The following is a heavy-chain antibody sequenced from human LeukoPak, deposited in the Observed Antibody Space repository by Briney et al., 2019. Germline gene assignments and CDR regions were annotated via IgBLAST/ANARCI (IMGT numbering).Heavy chain of an antibody. J-gene: IGHJ6*03. CDR2: INPNSGGT. V-gene: IGHV1-2*06. D-gene: IGHD3-10*01. CDR3: ASTFRTRGYYMDV. Sequence: ASVKVSCKASGYTFTGYYMHWVRQAPGQGLEWMGRINPNSGGTNYAQKFQGRVTITRDTSISTAYMELSRLRSDDTAVYYCASTFRTRGYYMDVWGKGTTVTVSS. CDR1: GYTFTGYY.